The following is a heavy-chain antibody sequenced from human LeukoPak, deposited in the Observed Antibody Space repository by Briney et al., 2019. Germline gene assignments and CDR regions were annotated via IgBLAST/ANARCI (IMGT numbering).Heavy chain of an antibody. J-gene: IGHJ3*02. Sequence: GQSLRLSCKGSGYRFTAYWITWVRQMPGKGLEWMGRIDPSDSYTDYSPSFQGHVTISADKSISTAYLQWRSLKASDTAMYYCATNFWSGYWDAFDIWGQGTMVIVSS. CDR2: IDPSDSYT. CDR3: ATNFWSGYWDAFDI. D-gene: IGHD3-3*01. V-gene: IGHV5-10-1*01. CDR1: GYRFTAYW.